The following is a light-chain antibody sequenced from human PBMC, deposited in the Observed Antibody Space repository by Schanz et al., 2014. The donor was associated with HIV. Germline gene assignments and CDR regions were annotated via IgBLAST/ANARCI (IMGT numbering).Light chain of an antibody. V-gene: IGLV2-14*01. CDR3: CSYSRVGTPHYV. J-gene: IGLJ1*01. CDR1: SSDVGGYDY. Sequence: QSALTQPASVSGSPGQSITISCTGTSSDVGGYDYVAWYQQRPGKAPKLMIYEVTKRPSGVSHRFSGSKSDITASLTISGLQAEDEGDYYCCSYSRVGTPHYVFGTGTKLTVL. CDR2: EVT.